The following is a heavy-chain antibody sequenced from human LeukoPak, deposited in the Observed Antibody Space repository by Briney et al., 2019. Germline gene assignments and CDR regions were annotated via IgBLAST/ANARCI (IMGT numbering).Heavy chain of an antibody. CDR2: ISYDGSNK. CDR1: GFTFSSYA. V-gene: IGHV3-30-3*01. J-gene: IGHJ4*02. D-gene: IGHD2-15*01. Sequence: GGSLRLSCAASGFTFSSYAMHWVRQAPGKGLEWVAVISYDGSNKYYADSVKGRFTISRDNSKNTLYLQMNSLRAEDTAVYYCARSSVVVAATPEFGYFDYWGQGTLVTVSS. CDR3: ARSSVVVAATPEFGYFDY.